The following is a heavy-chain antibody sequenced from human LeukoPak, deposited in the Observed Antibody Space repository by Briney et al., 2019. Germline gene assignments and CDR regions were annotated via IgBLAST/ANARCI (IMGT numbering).Heavy chain of an antibody. CDR3: AGGDDYGDYEPGFDY. V-gene: IGHV3-30-3*01. Sequence: GGSLRLSCAASGFTFSSYAMHWVRQAPGKGLERVAVISYDGSNKYYADSVKGRFTISRDNSKNTLYLQMNSLRAEDTAGYYCAGGDDYGDYEPGFDYWGQGTLVTVSS. CDR2: ISYDGSNK. D-gene: IGHD4-17*01. J-gene: IGHJ4*02. CDR1: GFTFSSYA.